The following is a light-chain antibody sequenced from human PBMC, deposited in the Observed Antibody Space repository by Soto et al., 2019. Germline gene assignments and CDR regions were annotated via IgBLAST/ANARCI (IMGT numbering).Light chain of an antibody. CDR1: TGAVTSGHY. V-gene: IGLV7-46*01. J-gene: IGLJ3*02. CDR3: LLSYSGAWWV. Sequence: QAVVTQEPSLTVSPGGTVTLTCGSSTGAVTSGHYPYWFQQKPGQAPRTLIYDTSNKHSWTPARFSGSLLGGKAALTLSGAQPEDEAEYHCLLSYSGAWWVFGGGTKLTVL. CDR2: DTS.